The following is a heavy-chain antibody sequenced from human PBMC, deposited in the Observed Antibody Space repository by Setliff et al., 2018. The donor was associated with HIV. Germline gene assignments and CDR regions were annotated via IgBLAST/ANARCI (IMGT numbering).Heavy chain of an antibody. J-gene: IGHJ4*02. Sequence: SETLSLTCTVSGGSVSSGGYYWKWIRQHPVKGLEWIGHIDYSGTTYYNPSLKSRVSISVDTSKNQFSLKLTSVTAADTAVYYCAREGRYSSACFFDYWGQGTLVTVSS. CDR3: AREGRYSSACFFDY. D-gene: IGHD6-19*01. CDR1: GGSVSSGGYY. CDR2: IDYSGTT. V-gene: IGHV4-31*03.